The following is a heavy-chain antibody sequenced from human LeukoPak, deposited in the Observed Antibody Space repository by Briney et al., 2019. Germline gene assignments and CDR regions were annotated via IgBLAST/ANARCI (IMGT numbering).Heavy chain of an antibody. CDR2: IVGSGDRT. J-gene: IGHJ4*02. D-gene: IGHD2-21*02. CDR1: GFTFSSYA. Sequence: GGSPRLSCAASGFTFSSYAMSWVRQAPGKGLEWVSVIVGSGDRTYYADSVKGRFAISRDNSKTTLYLQMNSLRVEDTAVYYCARGGRDLDYCGQGTLVTVSS. CDR3: ARGGRDLDY. V-gene: IGHV3-23*01.